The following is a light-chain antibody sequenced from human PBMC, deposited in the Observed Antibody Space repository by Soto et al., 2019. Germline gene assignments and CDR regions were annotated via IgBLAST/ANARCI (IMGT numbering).Light chain of an antibody. CDR2: KAS. CDR3: QQYNSYWT. J-gene: IGKJ1*01. CDR1: QSISSW. Sequence: DIQMTQSPSTLSASVRDRVTITCRASQSISSWLAWYQQKPGKAPKLLNYKASSLESGVPSRFSGSGSGTEFTLTISSLQPDDFATYYCQQYNSYWTFGQGTKVEIK. V-gene: IGKV1-5*03.